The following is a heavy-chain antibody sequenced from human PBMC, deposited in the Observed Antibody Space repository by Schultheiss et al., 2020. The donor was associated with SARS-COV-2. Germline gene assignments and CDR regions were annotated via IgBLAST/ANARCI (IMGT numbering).Heavy chain of an antibody. CDR1: GGSINSGGYY. V-gene: IGHV4-39*01. CDR2: MYYTDNT. D-gene: IGHD2-15*01. J-gene: IGHJ1*01. CDR3: VSSSDIVVAVAST. Sequence: SETLSLTCTVSGGSINSGGYYWGWIRQSPGKGLEWIGSMYYTDNTYYNPPLKSRVTISADTSKNQFSLRLSSVTATDTAVYYCVSSSDIVVAVASTWGQGTLVTVSS.